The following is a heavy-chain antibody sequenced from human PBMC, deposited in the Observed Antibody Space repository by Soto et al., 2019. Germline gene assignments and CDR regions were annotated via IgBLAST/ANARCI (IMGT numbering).Heavy chain of an antibody. J-gene: IGHJ5*02. V-gene: IGHV3-74*01. CDR1: GFTFSSYW. D-gene: IGHD3-3*01. CDR2: INSDGSST. Sequence: GGSLRLSCAASGFTFSSYWMHWVRQAPGKGLVWVSRINSDGSSTSYADSVKGRFTISRDNAKNTLYLQMNSLRAEDTAVYYCARDLRNDFWSGYADPEYNWFDPWGQGTLVTVSS. CDR3: ARDLRNDFWSGYADPEYNWFDP.